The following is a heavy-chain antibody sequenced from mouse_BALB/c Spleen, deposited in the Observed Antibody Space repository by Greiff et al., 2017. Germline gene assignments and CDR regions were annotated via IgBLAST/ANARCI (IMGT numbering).Heavy chain of an antibody. V-gene: IGHV3-6*02. CDR3: ARGFRYRYYFDY. CDR1: GYSITSGYY. Sequence: EVKLQESGPGLVKPSQSLSLTCSVTGYSITSGYYWTWIRQFPGNKLEWMGYISYDGSNNYNPSLKNRISITRDTSKNQFFLKLNSVTTEDTATYYCARGFRYRYYFDYWGQGTTLTVSS. J-gene: IGHJ2*01. CDR2: ISYDGSN. D-gene: IGHD2-14*01.